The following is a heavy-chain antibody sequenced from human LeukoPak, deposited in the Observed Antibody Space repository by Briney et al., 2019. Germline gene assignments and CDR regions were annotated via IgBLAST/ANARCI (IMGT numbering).Heavy chain of an antibody. CDR3: ARHRDYYDT. Sequence: SETPSLTCTVSGSSINNNFWTWIRQPPGKGLEWIGYIYSSGSANYNPSLKSRVIISGDTSKNQISLRLNYVTAADTAIYFCARHRDYYDTWGHGTLVTVSS. V-gene: IGHV4-59*08. CDR2: IYSSGSA. CDR1: GSSINNNF. J-gene: IGHJ4*01. D-gene: IGHD3-22*01.